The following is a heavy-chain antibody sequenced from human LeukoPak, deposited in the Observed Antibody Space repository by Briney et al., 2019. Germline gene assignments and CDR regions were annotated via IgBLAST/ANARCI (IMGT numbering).Heavy chain of an antibody. CDR2: IYSDGST. Sequence: GGSLRLSCAASGFTVSNNYMSWVRQAPGKGLEWVSVIYSDGSTYYADSVKGRFTISRDNSKNTLYLQMNSLRAEDTAVYYCARDSRQDYYDSSGYLWFAFDIWGQGTMVTVSS. V-gene: IGHV3-53*01. D-gene: IGHD3-22*01. CDR3: ARDSRQDYYDSSGYLWFAFDI. CDR1: GFTVSNNY. J-gene: IGHJ3*02.